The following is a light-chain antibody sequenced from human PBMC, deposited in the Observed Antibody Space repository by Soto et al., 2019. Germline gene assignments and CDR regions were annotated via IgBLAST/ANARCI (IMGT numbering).Light chain of an antibody. CDR3: SSYTSSTTPFYV. Sequence: QSVLTQPASVSGSPGQSITISCIGTSSDVGGYNYVSWYQQHPGKAPKLMIYDVSNRPSGVSNRFSGSKSGNTASLTISGLQAEDEADYYCSSYTSSTTPFYVFGNGTKVTVL. CDR1: SSDVGGYNY. CDR2: DVS. V-gene: IGLV2-14*01. J-gene: IGLJ1*01.